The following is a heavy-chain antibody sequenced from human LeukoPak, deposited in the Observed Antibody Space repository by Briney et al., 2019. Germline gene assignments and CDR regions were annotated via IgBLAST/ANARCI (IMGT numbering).Heavy chain of an antibody. V-gene: IGHV4-34*01. CDR3: ASLMYISGWPLDY. CDR2: INHSGST. J-gene: IGHJ4*02. CDR1: GGSFSGYY. D-gene: IGHD6-19*01. Sequence: KPSETLSLTCAVYGGSFSGYYWSWIRQPPGKGLEWIGEINHSGSTNYNPSLKSRVTISVDTSKNQFSLKLSSVTAADTAVYYCASLMYISGWPLDYWGQGTLVTVSS.